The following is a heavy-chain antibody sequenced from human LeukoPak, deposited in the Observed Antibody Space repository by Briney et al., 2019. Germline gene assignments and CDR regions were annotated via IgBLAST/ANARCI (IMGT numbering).Heavy chain of an antibody. J-gene: IGHJ4*02. V-gene: IGHV3-30*04. CDR3: ARGSGSYHDY. CDR2: ISYDGSNK. Sequence: GGSLRLSCAASGFTFSSYAMHWVRQAPGRGLEWVAVISYDGSNKYYADSVKGRFTISRDNSKNTLYLQMNSLRAEDTAVYYCARGSGSYHDYWGQGTLVTVSS. D-gene: IGHD3-10*01. CDR1: GFTFSSYA.